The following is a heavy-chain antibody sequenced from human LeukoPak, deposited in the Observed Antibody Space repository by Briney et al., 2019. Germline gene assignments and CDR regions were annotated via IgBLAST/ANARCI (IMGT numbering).Heavy chain of an antibody. D-gene: IGHD3-10*01. CDR1: GFTVSSDY. J-gene: IGHJ5*02. V-gene: IGHV3-53*05. CDR3: AKDPPRGYWFDP. CDR2: IQSGGTT. Sequence: GGSLRLSCAASGFTVSSDYMNWVRQAPGKGLEWVSVIQSGGTTYYADSVKGRFTISRDNSKNTLYLQMNSLRAEDTAVYYCAKDPPRGYWFDPWGQGTLVTVSS.